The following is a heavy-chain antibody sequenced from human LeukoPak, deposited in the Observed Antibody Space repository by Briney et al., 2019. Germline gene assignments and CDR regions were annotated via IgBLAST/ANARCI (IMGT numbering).Heavy chain of an antibody. D-gene: IGHD3-22*01. J-gene: IGHJ4*02. CDR3: ARACVYYDSSGCDY. Sequence: GGSLRLSCAASGFTFSSYSMNWVRQAPGKGLEWVSSISSSSSYIYYADSVKGRFTISRDNAKKSLYLQMNSLRAEDTAVYYCARACVYYDSSGCDYWGQGTLVTVSS. V-gene: IGHV3-21*01. CDR2: ISSSSSYI. CDR1: GFTFSSYS.